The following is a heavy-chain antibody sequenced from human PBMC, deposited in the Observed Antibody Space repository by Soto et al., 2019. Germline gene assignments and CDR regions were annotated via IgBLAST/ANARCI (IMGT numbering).Heavy chain of an antibody. CDR3: ARHRVYSGYDYYYYGMDV. V-gene: IGHV5-51*01. J-gene: IGHJ6*02. CDR2: IYPGDSDT. D-gene: IGHD5-12*01. Sequence: PGESLKISCKGSGYSFTSYWIGWERQMPGKGLEWMGIIYPGDSDTRYSPSFQGQVTISADKSISTAYLQWSSLKASDTAMYYCARHRVYSGYDYYYYGMDVWGQGTTVTVSS. CDR1: GYSFTSYW.